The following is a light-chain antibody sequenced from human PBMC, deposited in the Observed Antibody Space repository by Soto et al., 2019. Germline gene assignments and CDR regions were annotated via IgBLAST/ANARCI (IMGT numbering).Light chain of an antibody. CDR1: SSDVGSYNL. V-gene: IGLV2-23*02. J-gene: IGLJ1*01. Sequence: QSALTQPASVSGSPGQSITISCTGTSSDVGSYNLVSWYQQHPGKAPKLMIYEVRKRPSGVSNRFSGSKSDNTASLTISGLQAEDEADYYCCSFAGSSTLVFGTGTKLTVL. CDR2: EVR. CDR3: CSFAGSSTLV.